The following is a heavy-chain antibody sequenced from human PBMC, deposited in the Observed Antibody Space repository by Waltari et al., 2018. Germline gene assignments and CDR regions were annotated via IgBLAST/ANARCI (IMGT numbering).Heavy chain of an antibody. D-gene: IGHD3-16*01. CDR1: GFESSSYT. CDR3: ARPRAMGEIDH. J-gene: IGHJ4*02. Sequence: EEKVVQAGGGLVGPGGSLTLSCSPSGFESSSYTMDWVRQAPGKGLEWVSSISSNSRYKNYADSTKGRFTISRDNAKNSVYLLMNSLRVEDTAIYFCARPRAMGEIDHWGQGTLVAVSS. CDR2: ISSNSRYK. V-gene: IGHV3-21*01.